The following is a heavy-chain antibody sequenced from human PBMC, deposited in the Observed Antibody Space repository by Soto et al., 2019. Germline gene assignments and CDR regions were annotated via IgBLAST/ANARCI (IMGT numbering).Heavy chain of an antibody. Sequence: GGSLRLSCAASGFTFSRYGRNWLRPAPGKGLEWVASISSSTSYVYYADSVKGRFSTSRDNAKNILYLEMYALRTEDTAVYYCARDPSEGRVGNWFESWGQGTLVTVSS. CDR3: ARDPSEGRVGNWFES. CDR2: ISSSTSYV. V-gene: IGHV3-21*06. CDR1: GFTFSRYG. J-gene: IGHJ5*01. D-gene: IGHD2-2*01.